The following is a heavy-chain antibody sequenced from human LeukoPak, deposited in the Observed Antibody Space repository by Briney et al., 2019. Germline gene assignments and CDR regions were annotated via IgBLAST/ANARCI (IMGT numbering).Heavy chain of an antibody. V-gene: IGHV3-33*01. D-gene: IGHD3-10*01. J-gene: IGHJ4*02. CDR2: IWYDGSNK. CDR3: ASSSGSYYHYFDC. Sequence: GRSLRLSCAASGFTFSSYGMHWVRQAPGKGLEWVAVIWYDGSNKYYADSVKGRFTISRDNSKNTLYLQMNSLRAEDTAVYYCASSSGSYYHYFDCWGQGTLVTVSS. CDR1: GFTFSSYG.